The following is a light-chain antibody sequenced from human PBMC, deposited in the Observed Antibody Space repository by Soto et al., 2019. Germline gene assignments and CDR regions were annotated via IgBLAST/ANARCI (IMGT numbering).Light chain of an antibody. V-gene: IGLV1-51*01. J-gene: IGLJ3*02. CDR2: NSH. CDR3: GSWDSSLPAGV. Sequence: QSVLTQPPSVSAAPGQKVTISCSGSSSNIGNDYVSWFQQFPGAAPKLLIYNSHNRHSGVPDRCSGSTSGTSATLGITGLQTGDEAVYYCGSWDSSLPAGVFGGGTQLTVL. CDR1: SSNIGNDY.